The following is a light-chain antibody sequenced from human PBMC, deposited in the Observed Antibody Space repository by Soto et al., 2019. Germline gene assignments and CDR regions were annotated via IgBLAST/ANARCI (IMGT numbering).Light chain of an antibody. Sequence: DIQMTQSPSSLSASVGDRVTITCRASQPVTNYLSWYQHKPGKAPTLLIYAASRLQSGVPSRFSAGGSGTEFTLSINSLLPEDCATYYCQQSYIAPWTFGQGNKVDIK. CDR3: QQSYIAPWT. CDR1: QPVTNY. CDR2: AAS. V-gene: IGKV1-39*01. J-gene: IGKJ1*01.